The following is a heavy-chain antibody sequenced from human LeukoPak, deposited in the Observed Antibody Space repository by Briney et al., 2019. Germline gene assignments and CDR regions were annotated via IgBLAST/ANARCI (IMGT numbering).Heavy chain of an antibody. Sequence: GGSLRLSCAASGFTFSSYAMSWVRQAPGKGLEWVSAISGSGGSTYYADSVKGRFTISRDNSKNTLYLQMNSLRAEDTAVYYCAISLHSNYGDNWFDPWGQGTLVTVSS. CDR3: AISLHSNYGDNWFDP. J-gene: IGHJ5*02. D-gene: IGHD4-11*01. CDR2: ISGSGGST. V-gene: IGHV3-23*01. CDR1: GFTFSSYA.